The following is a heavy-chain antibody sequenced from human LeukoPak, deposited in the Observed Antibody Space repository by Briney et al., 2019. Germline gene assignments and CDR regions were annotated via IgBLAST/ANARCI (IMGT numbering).Heavy chain of an antibody. CDR2: IYHSGST. CDR1: GGSISSSNW. Sequence: PSGTLSLTCAVSGGSISSSNWWSWVRQPPGKGLEWIGEIYHSGSTNYNPSLKSRVTISVDTSKNQFSLKLSSVTAADTAVYYCAGGRIQLWLHFYGMDVWGQGTTVTVSS. D-gene: IGHD5-18*01. V-gene: IGHV4-4*02. CDR3: AGGRIQLWLHFYGMDV. J-gene: IGHJ6*02.